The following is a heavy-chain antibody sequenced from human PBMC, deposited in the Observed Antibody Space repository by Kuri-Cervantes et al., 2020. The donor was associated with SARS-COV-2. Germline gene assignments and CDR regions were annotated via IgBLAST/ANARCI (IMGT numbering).Heavy chain of an antibody. CDR2: ISSGSTYI. J-gene: IGHJ4*02. D-gene: IGHD5-12*01. V-gene: IGHV3-21*01. CDR1: GFTFSSYS. CDR3: ARGESGYDPFDY. Sequence: GESLKISCAASGFTFSSYSMNWVRQAPGKGLEWVSSISSGSTYIYYADSVKGRFTISRDNPQNSLYLQMNSLRAEDTAVYYCARGESGYDPFDYWGQGTLVTVSS.